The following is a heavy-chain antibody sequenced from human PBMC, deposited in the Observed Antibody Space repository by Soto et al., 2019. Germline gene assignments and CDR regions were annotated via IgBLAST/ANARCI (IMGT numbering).Heavy chain of an antibody. D-gene: IGHD1-26*01. J-gene: IGHJ5*02. CDR3: LRHRNPRGTVGATSPLDP. CDR1: GFSVSSNY. CDR2: HYSGGST. V-gene: IGHV3-66*04. Sequence: GGSLTLSCAISGFSVSSNYLSWVRQAPGQGLEWVSVHYSGGSTYYADSVQGRFTISRDKSNNTLYLPMSRVRAEDTDAYFCLRHRNPRGTVGATSPLDPWGQGTHVTVSS.